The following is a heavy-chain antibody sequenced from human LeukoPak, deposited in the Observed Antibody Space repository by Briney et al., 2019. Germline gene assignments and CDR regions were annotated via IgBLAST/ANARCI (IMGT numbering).Heavy chain of an antibody. CDR3: ASNSSPAPGKFDY. CDR2: IYYSGST. CDR1: GGSISSYY. Sequence: PSETLSLTCTVSGGSISSYYWSWIRQPPGKGLEWIGYIYYSGSTNYNPSLKSRVTISVDTSKNQFSLKLSSVTAADTAVYYCASNSSPAPGKFDYWGQGTLVTVSS. D-gene: IGHD6-13*01. J-gene: IGHJ4*02. V-gene: IGHV4-59*01.